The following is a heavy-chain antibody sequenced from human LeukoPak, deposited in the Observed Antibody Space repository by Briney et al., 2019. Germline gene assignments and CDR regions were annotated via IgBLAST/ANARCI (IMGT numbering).Heavy chain of an antibody. D-gene: IGHD3-10*01. CDR2: ISSSSSYI. CDR1: GFTFSSYS. Sequence: GGSLRLSCAASGFTFSSYSMNWVRQAPGKGLEWVSSISSSSSYIYYADSVKGRFTISRDNAKNSLYLQMNSLRAEDTAVYYCARGFAMVRGVSLNDAFDIWGQGTMVTVSS. V-gene: IGHV3-21*01. CDR3: ARGFAMVRGVSLNDAFDI. J-gene: IGHJ3*02.